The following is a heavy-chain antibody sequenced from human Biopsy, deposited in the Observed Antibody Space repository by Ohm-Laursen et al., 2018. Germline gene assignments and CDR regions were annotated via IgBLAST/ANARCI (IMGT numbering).Heavy chain of an antibody. CDR2: IIGIFRTA. Sequence: ASVKVSCKASGGTFSSSAITWVRQAPGQGLEWMGGIIGIFRTAHYAQKFQGRVTITADEFMSTAYMELSSLRSEDTAVYYCARPLSTYWHQLDRDALDLWGLGTRVTISS. D-gene: IGHD1-1*01. CDR3: ARPLSTYWHQLDRDALDL. J-gene: IGHJ3*01. CDR1: GGTFSSSA. V-gene: IGHV1-69*13.